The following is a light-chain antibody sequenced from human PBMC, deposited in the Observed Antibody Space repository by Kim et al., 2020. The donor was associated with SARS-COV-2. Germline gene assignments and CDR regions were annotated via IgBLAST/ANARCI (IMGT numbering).Light chain of an antibody. Sequence: SYELTQPPSVSVSPGQTASITCSGDKLGDKYACWYQQKPGQSPVLVIYQDSKRPSGIPERFSGSNSGNTATLTISGTQAMDEADYYCQASDSSIWVFGGGTQLTVL. CDR1: KLGDKY. J-gene: IGLJ3*02. CDR2: QDS. V-gene: IGLV3-1*01. CDR3: QASDSSIWV.